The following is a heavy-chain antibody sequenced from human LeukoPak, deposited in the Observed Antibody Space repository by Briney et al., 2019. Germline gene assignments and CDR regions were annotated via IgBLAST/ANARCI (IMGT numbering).Heavy chain of an antibody. Sequence: GESLKISCKGSGYSFTSYWIGWVRQLPGKGLEWMGIIYPGDSDTRYSPSFQGQVSISADKSISTAYLQWSSLKASDTAMYYCARHRRSYPQITSVDYWGQGTLVTVSS. V-gene: IGHV5-51*01. CDR1: GYSFTSYW. CDR3: ARHRRSYPQITSVDY. J-gene: IGHJ4*02. D-gene: IGHD1-26*01. CDR2: IYPGDSDT.